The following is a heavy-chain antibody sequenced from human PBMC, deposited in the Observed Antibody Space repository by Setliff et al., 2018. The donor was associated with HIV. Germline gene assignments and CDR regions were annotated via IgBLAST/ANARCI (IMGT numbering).Heavy chain of an antibody. CDR2: IYYSGST. J-gene: IGHJ5*02. Sequence: KPSETLSLTCSVSGGSISSGTYYWSWIRQLPGKGLEWIGYIYYSGSTYYNPSLKSRVTISLDTSKNHYSLNLTSVTAADTAVYYCARAAWDYYDTTLLGGSFDPWGQGTLVTVSS. CDR3: ARAAWDYYDTTLLGGSFDP. D-gene: IGHD3-22*01. CDR1: GGSISSGTYY. V-gene: IGHV4-31*03.